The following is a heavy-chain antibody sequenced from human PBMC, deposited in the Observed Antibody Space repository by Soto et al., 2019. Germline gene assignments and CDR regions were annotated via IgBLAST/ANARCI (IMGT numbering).Heavy chain of an antibody. Sequence: SVKVSCQASGGTFSNHAISWVRQAPGQGLEWVGGIIPMFPTADYAQRFQGRVTITADDSTTTVYMELSGLRSEDTALYYCARDDATYCGGDCYRYFYYGMDVWGQGTTVTVSS. CDR2: IIPMFPTA. CDR3: ARDDATYCGGDCYRYFYYGMDV. CDR1: GGTFSNHA. V-gene: IGHV1-69*13. J-gene: IGHJ6*02. D-gene: IGHD2-21*02.